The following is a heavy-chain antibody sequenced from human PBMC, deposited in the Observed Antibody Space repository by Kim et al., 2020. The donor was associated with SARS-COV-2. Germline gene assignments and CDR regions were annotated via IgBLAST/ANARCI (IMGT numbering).Heavy chain of an antibody. Sequence: SVKGRFTISRENAKNSLYLQMNSLRAGDTAVYYCARVPRDSSGYYYDFDLWGRGTLVTVSS. D-gene: IGHD3-22*01. J-gene: IGHJ2*01. V-gene: IGHV3-13*01. CDR3: ARVPRDSSGYYYDFDL.